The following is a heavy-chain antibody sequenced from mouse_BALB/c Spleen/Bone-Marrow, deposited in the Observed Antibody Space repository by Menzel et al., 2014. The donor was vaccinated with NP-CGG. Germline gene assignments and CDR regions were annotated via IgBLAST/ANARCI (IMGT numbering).Heavy chain of an antibody. CDR1: GYTFTSYW. Sequence: VQVVESVAALVKPAASVKLSCKASGYTFTSYWMHWVKQRPGQGLGWIGEISPINGRADYNEKFRSKATLTVDRSSSTAYMQLSSLTSEDSAVYYCARAGGYDGFAYWGQGTLVTVSA. V-gene: IGHV1S81*02. CDR3: ARAGGYDGFAY. J-gene: IGHJ3*01. D-gene: IGHD2-2*01. CDR2: ISPINGRA.